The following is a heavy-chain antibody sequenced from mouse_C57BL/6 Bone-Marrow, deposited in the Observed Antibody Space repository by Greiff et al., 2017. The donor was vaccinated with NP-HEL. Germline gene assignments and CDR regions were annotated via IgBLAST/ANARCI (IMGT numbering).Heavy chain of an antibody. CDR2: IDPSDSYT. Sequence: QVQLQQPGAELVKPGASVKLSCKASGYTFTSYWMQWVKQRPGQGLEWIGEIDPSDSYTNYNQKFKGKATLTVDTSSSTAYMQLSSLTSEDSAVYYCARYDGYYYYWGQGTTLTVSS. CDR1: GYTFTSYW. D-gene: IGHD2-3*01. V-gene: IGHV1-50*01. CDR3: ARYDGYYYY. J-gene: IGHJ2*01.